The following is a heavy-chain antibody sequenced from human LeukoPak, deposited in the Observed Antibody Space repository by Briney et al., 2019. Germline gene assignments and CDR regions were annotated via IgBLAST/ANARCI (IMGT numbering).Heavy chain of an antibody. CDR2: ISYIGST. D-gene: IGHD4-17*01. CDR1: AASFSSHY. Sequence: SETLSLTCAVSAASFSSHYWTWIRQSPGKGLEWIGYISYIGSTNYNPSLKSRVTISIDTSRNQFSLKLRSVTAADTAVYYCARDLVTVTKGFDIWGQGAMVSVSS. CDR3: ARDLVTVTKGFDI. J-gene: IGHJ3*02. V-gene: IGHV4-59*11.